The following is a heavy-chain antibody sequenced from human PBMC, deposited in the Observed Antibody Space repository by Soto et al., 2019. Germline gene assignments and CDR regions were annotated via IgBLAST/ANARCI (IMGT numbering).Heavy chain of an antibody. V-gene: IGHV4-39*01. J-gene: IGHJ5*02. CDR2: IYYSGST. CDR3: ARTTIEYYDFWSGYLGPEHNWFDP. CDR1: GGSISSSSYY. D-gene: IGHD3-3*01. Sequence: PSETLSLTCTVSGGSISSSSYYWGWIRQPPGKGLEWIGSIYYSGSTYYNPSLKSRVTISVDTSKNQFSLKLSSVTAADTAVYYCARTTIEYYDFWSGYLGPEHNWFDPWGQGTLVTVSS.